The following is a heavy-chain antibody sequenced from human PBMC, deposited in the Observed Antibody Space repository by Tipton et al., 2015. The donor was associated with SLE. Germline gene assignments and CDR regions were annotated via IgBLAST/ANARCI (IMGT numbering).Heavy chain of an antibody. CDR3: ARGGLTMVRGVTGAFDI. Sequence: TLSLTCTVSGFSISNGYYWGWIRQPPGKGLEWIASVNYNGNTYYNPSLKSRVTISLDTSKNQFSLKLSPVTAADTAVYYCARGGLTMVRGVTGAFDIWGQGTMVTVTS. V-gene: IGHV4-38-2*02. D-gene: IGHD3-10*01. CDR2: VNYNGNT. J-gene: IGHJ3*02. CDR1: GFSISNGYY.